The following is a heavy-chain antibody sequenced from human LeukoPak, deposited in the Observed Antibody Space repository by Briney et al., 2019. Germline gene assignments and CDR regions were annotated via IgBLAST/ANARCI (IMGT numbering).Heavy chain of an antibody. V-gene: IGHV1-46*01. Sequence: ASVKVSCKASGYTFSSYYMHWVRQAPGQGLEWMGIINPSIGRTKYAQKFQGRVSMTRDMSTSTLYMELSSLRSEDTAVYYCARGPVVPAAPPYYYYYYYMGVWGRGTTVTVSS. CDR2: INPSIGRT. CDR3: ARGPVVPAAPPYYYYYYYMGV. CDR1: GYTFSSYY. J-gene: IGHJ6*03. D-gene: IGHD2-2*01.